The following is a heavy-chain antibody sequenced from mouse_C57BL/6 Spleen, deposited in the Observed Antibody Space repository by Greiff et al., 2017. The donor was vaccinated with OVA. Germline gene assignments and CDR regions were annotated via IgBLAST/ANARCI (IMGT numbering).Heavy chain of an antibody. Sequence: QVQLKESGPELVKPGASVKISCKASGYAFSSSWMNWVKQRPGKGLEWIGRIYPGDGDTNYNGKFKGKATLTADKSSSTAYMQLSSLTSEDSAVYFCAGGGTVVAYYFDYWGQGTTLTVSS. CDR2: IYPGDGDT. J-gene: IGHJ2*01. D-gene: IGHD1-1*01. CDR3: AGGGTVVAYYFDY. CDR1: GYAFSSSW. V-gene: IGHV1-82*01.